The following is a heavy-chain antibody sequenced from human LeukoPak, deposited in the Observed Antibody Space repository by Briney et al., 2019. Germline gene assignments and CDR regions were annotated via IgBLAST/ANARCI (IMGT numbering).Heavy chain of an antibody. CDR1: GGSFSGYY. J-gene: IGHJ4*02. V-gene: IGHV4-34*01. Sequence: PSETLSLTCAVYGGSFSGYYWSWIRQPPGKGLEWIGEINHSGSTNYNPSLKSRVTISVDTSKNQFSLKLSSVTAADTAVYYCARRGPAMVRGVIQRPFDYWGQGTLVTVSS. D-gene: IGHD3-10*01. CDR2: INHSGST. CDR3: ARRGPAMVRGVIQRPFDY.